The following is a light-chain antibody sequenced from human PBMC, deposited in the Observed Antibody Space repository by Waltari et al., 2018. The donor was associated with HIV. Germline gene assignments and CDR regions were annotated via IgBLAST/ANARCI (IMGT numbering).Light chain of an antibody. V-gene: IGLV2-23*01. CDR2: EGI. J-gene: IGLJ3*02. CDR1: SSDVGRYNL. Sequence: QSALTQPASVSGSPGQSITISCTGSSSDVGRYNLVSWCQQHPDKAPKLMIYEGINRPSGVSNRFSGSKSGNTASLTISGLQAEDEADYYCCSYAGSSNWVFGGGTKLTVL. CDR3: CSYAGSSNWV.